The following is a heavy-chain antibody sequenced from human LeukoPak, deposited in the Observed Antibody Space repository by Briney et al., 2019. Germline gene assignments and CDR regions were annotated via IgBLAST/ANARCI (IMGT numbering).Heavy chain of an antibody. J-gene: IGHJ4*02. D-gene: IGHD3-9*01. CDR2: IIPILGIA. Sequence: GSSVKVSCKASGGTFSSYTISWVRQAPGQGLEWMGRIIPILGIANYAQKFQGRVTITADKSTSTAYMELSSLRSDDTAVYYCAREVWDYDILTGYFDYWGQGTLVTVSS. CDR3: AREVWDYDILTGYFDY. V-gene: IGHV1-69*04. CDR1: GGTFSSYT.